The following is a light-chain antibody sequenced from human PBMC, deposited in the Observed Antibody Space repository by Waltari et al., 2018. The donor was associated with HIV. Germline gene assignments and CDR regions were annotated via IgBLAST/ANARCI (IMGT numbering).Light chain of an antibody. CDR3: QQYGSSPR. Sequence: FTQPPAPLPFPPGERATLSCRARHNISSNYLVWYQKKAGQAPRLLLYGASTRATGIPDRFSGGGSGTDFTLTISRLEPEDFAVYYCQQYGSSPRFGQGTKVEIK. J-gene: IGKJ1*01. CDR2: GAS. CDR1: HNISSNY. V-gene: IGKV3-20*01.